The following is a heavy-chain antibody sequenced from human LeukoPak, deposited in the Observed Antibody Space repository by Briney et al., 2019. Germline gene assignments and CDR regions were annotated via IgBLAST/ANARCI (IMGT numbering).Heavy chain of an antibody. CDR3: ARGGSYLSAFDI. J-gene: IGHJ3*02. D-gene: IGHD1-26*01. Sequence: GGSLRLSCAGSGFTLSSYSMNWVRQAPGKGLEWVSSISSSSTYIYYADSVKGRFTISRDNSKNTLYLQMNSLRAEDTAVYYCARGGSYLSAFDIWGQGTMVTVSS. CDR2: ISSSSTYI. CDR1: GFTLSSYS. V-gene: IGHV3-21*04.